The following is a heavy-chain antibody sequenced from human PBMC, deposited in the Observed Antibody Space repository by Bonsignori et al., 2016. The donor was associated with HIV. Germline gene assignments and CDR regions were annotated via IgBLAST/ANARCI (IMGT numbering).Heavy chain of an antibody. J-gene: IGHJ1*01. D-gene: IGHD3-22*01. CDR1: GFTFSSYA. Sequence: GESLKISCAASGFTFSSYAMSWVRQAPGKGLEWVSAISGSGGSTYYADSVKGRFTISRDNSKNTLYLQMNSLRAEDTAVYYCAKSVDSTGYYYPSEYFQHWGPGHPGHRLL. CDR3: AKSVDSTGYYYPSEYFQH. CDR2: ISGSGGST. V-gene: IGHV3-23*01.